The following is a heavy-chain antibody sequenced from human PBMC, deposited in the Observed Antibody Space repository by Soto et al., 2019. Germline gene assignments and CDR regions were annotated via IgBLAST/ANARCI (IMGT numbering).Heavy chain of an antibody. CDR3: ARGLRGPDY. J-gene: IGHJ4*02. V-gene: IGHV3-74*01. CDR2: IDNEGTST. CDR1: GFTLSGYW. Sequence: EVQLVESGGGLAQPGGSLRLSCAASGFTLSGYWMHWVRQAPGKGLVWVSRIDNEGTSTTYADSVMGRFTISRDNAKSTLYLQMNSLRDEDTGVYYCARGLRGPDYWGQGTLVTVSS.